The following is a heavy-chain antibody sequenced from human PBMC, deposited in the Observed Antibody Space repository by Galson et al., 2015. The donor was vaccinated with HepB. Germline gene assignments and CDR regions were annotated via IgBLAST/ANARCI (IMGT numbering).Heavy chain of an antibody. CDR3: AREEVQLERKMYYNYYYGMDV. D-gene: IGHD1-1*01. V-gene: IGHV7-4-1*02. CDR1: GYTFTSYA. CDR2: INTNTGNT. J-gene: IGHJ6*02. Sequence: SVKVSCKASGYTFTSYAMNWVRQAPGQGLEWMGRINTNTGNTTYAQGLTGRVAFTVDTSVSTAYLQISSLKAEDTTVYYCAREEVQLERKMYYNYYYGMDVWGQGTTVTVS.